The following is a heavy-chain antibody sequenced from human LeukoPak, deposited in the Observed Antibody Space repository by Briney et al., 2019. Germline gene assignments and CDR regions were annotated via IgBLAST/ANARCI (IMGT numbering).Heavy chain of an antibody. CDR2: IYHSGST. Sequence: SETLSLTCAVSGGSISSGGYSWSWIRQPPGKGLEWIGYIYHSGSTYYNPSLKGRVTISVDRSKNQFSLQLSSVAAADTAVYYCARAYYDFWRDYYYGMDVWGQGTTVTVSS. CDR1: GGSISSGGYS. V-gene: IGHV4-30-2*01. D-gene: IGHD3-3*01. J-gene: IGHJ6*02. CDR3: ARAYYDFWRDYYYGMDV.